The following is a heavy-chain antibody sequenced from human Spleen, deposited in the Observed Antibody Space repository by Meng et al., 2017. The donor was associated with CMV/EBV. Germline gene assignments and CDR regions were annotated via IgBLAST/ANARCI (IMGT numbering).Heavy chain of an antibody. D-gene: IGHD3-3*01. CDR2: IRFDGNDI. J-gene: IGHJ4*02. CDR3: ARDRGYGFFDY. V-gene: IGHV3-30*02. CDR1: GFSFATYG. Sequence: GGSLRLSCAAAGFSFATYGMHWVRQAPGKALEWVAFIRFDGNDINYVDSVKGRFTISRDNFKNTLYLQMSGLTTEDTAVYFCARDRGYGFFDYWGQGTLVTVSS.